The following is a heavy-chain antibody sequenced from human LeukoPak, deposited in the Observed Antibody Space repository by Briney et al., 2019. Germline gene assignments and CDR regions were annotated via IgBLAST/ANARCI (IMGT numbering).Heavy chain of an antibody. D-gene: IGHD6-13*01. Sequence: GGSLRLSCAASRFTFSSYAMNWVRQAPGKGLEWVSYISSSGSTIYYADSVKGRFTISRDNAKNSLYLQMNSLRAEDTAVYYCARDPRSSSWYYWGQGTLVTVSS. CDR2: ISSSGSTI. V-gene: IGHV3-48*03. CDR1: RFTFSSYA. J-gene: IGHJ4*02. CDR3: ARDPRSSSWYY.